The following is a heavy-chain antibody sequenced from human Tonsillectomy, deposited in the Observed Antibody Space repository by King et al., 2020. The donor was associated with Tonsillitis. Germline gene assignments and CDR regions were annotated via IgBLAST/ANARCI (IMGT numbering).Heavy chain of an antibody. CDR2: IYPSDSDT. CDR3: ARLEGDTYSGVDY. V-gene: IGHV5-51*01. D-gene: IGHD2-21*01. J-gene: IGHJ4*02. Sequence: VQLVESGAEVKKPGESLKISCKGSGYSFSTYWIGGVRQMPGKGLEWMGIIYPSDSDTRYSPSFQGQVTISADKSISTAYLQWSSLKASDTAMYSWARLEGDTYSGVDYWGQGTLVTVSS. CDR1: GYSFSTYW.